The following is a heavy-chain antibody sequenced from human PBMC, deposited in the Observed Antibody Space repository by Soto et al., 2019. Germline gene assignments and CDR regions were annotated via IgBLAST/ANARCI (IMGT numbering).Heavy chain of an antibody. CDR1: GCTFTGYY. CDR3: ARDYPPDYYDSSGYYFGGWFDL. CDR2: INPNSGGT. V-gene: IGHV1-2*02. Sequence: ASVKVSCKASGCTFTGYYMHWVRQAPGQGLEWMGWINPNSGGTNYAQKFQGRVTMTRDTSISTAYMELSRLRFDDTAVYYCARDYPPDYYDSSGYYFGGWFDLWGQGTLVTVSS. D-gene: IGHD3-22*01. J-gene: IGHJ5*02.